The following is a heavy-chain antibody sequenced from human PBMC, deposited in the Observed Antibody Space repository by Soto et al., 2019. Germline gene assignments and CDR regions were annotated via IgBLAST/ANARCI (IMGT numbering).Heavy chain of an antibody. CDR2: ISTYTGNT. CDR1: GYTFSSYD. J-gene: IGHJ6*02. Sequence: QVQLVQSGAEVREPGASVKVSCKASGYTFSSYDITWVRQAPGQGLEWMGWISTYTGNTNYAQKLQGRVTMTTDTSTTTAYMDMRSLRSDDTAVYYCERGGGSGPYCMDVWGQGTTVTVSS. D-gene: IGHD3-10*01. CDR3: ERGGGSGPYCMDV. V-gene: IGHV1-18*01.